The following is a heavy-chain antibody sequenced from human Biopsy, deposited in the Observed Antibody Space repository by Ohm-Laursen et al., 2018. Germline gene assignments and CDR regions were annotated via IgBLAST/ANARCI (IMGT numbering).Heavy chain of an antibody. CDR2: IFYSANT. D-gene: IGHD5-12*01. CDR3: ARLGSGDYFPTFFDF. J-gene: IGHJ4*02. CDR1: RGSISSYY. V-gene: IGHV4-31*03. Sequence: SQTLSLTCTVSRGSISSYYWSWIRHHPGKGLEWIGNIFYSANTYYNPSLKSRVTISVDTSKNQFSLKLSSVTAADTAVYYCARLGSGDYFPTFFDFWGQGALVTVSS.